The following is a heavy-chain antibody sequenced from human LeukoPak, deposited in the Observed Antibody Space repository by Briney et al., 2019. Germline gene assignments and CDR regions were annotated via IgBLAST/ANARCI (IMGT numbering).Heavy chain of an antibody. J-gene: IGHJ4*02. CDR1: GGSISSYY. D-gene: IGHD2/OR15-2a*01. CDR3: ARDLELGY. CDR2: IYDSGST. Sequence: SETLSLTCTVSGGSISSYYWGWIRQPPGKELEWIGYIYDSGSTSYNPSLKSRVTISVDTSKNQFSLKLSSVTAADSAVYYCARDLELGYWGQGTLVTVSS. V-gene: IGHV4-59*01.